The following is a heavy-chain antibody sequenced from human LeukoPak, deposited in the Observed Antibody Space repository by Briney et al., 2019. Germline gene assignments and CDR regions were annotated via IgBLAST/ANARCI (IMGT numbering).Heavy chain of an antibody. CDR3: ATSPNYFDY. Sequence: GGSLRLSCVASGFTFSSYEMNWVRQAPGKGLEWVSYISSSGRTIYYADSVKGRFTTSRDDAKNSLYLQMSSLRVEDTAVYYCATSPNYFDYWGQGTLVTVSS. CDR1: GFTFSSYE. J-gene: IGHJ4*02. CDR2: ISSSGRTI. V-gene: IGHV3-48*03.